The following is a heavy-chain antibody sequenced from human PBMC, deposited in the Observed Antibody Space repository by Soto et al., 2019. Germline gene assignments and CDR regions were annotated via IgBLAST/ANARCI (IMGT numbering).Heavy chain of an antibody. D-gene: IGHD2-2*01. CDR3: ARIPHCSSTSCYFYWFDP. CDR2: IYPGDSDT. CDR1: GYSFTSYW. Sequence: LGESLKISCKGSGYSFTSYWIGWVRQMPGKGLEWMGIIYPGDSDTRYSPSFQGQVTISADKSISTAYLQWSSLKASDTAMYYCARIPHCSSTSCYFYWFDPWGQGTLVTVSS. J-gene: IGHJ5*02. V-gene: IGHV5-51*01.